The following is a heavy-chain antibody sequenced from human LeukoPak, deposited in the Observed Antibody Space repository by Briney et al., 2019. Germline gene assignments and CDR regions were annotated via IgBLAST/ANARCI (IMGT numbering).Heavy chain of an antibody. J-gene: IGHJ1*01. Sequence: PGGSLRLSCAASGFTVSSNYMSWVRQAPGKGLEWVSVIYSGGSTYYADSVKGRFTISRDNSKNTLYLQMNSLRAEDTAVYYCASIAAAGTFEYFQHWGQGTLVTVSS. CDR1: GFTVSSNY. D-gene: IGHD6-13*01. CDR3: ASIAAAGTFEYFQH. CDR2: IYSGGST. V-gene: IGHV3-66*01.